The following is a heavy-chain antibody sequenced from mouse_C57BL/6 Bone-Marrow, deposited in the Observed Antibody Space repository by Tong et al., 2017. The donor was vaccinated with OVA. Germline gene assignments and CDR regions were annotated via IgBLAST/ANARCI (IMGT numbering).Heavy chain of an antibody. CDR1: GYTFTDYA. D-gene: IGHD2-14*01. V-gene: IGHV1S137*01. Sequence: VQLQESGAELVRPGVSVKISCKVSGYTFTDYAMHWVKQSHAKSLEWIGVISTYYGDASYNQKFKGKATMTVDKSTSTAYRELARLTSEDSAIYYCAGTIGSSFDYWGKGNTLTVSS. J-gene: IGHJ2*01. CDR2: ISTYYGDA. CDR3: AGTIGSSFDY.